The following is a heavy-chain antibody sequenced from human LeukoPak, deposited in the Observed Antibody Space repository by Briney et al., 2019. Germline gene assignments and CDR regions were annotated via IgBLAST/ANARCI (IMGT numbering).Heavy chain of an antibody. V-gene: IGHV3-20*04. CDR2: IKWNGGST. Sequence: PGGSLRLSCAASGFTFDDYGMSWVRQAPGKGLEWVSGIKWNGGSTGYADSVKGRFTISRDNAKNSLSLQMNSLRVEDTAFYYCARDGGDCGGDSCYVDYWGQGTLVTVSS. D-gene: IGHD2-21*01. J-gene: IGHJ4*02. CDR1: GFTFDDYG. CDR3: ARDGGDCGGDSCYVDY.